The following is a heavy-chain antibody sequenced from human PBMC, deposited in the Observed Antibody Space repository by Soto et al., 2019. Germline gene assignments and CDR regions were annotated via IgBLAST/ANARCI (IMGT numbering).Heavy chain of an antibody. V-gene: IGHV2-70*11. CDR3: ARIVGYCSGGSCRPSYYYYMDV. CDR2: IDWDDDK. Sequence: SGPTLVNPTQTLTLTCTFSGFSLSTSGMCVSWIRQPPGKALEWLARIDWDDDKYYSTSLKTRLTISKDTSKNQVVLTMTNMDPVDTATYYCARIVGYCSGGSCRPSYYYYMDVWGKGTTVTVSS. D-gene: IGHD2-15*01. J-gene: IGHJ6*03. CDR1: GFSLSTSGMC.